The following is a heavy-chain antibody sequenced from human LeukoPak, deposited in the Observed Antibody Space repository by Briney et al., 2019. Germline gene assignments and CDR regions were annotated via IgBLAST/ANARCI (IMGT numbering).Heavy chain of an antibody. CDR3: AREFYYGSGSSVGFDP. CDR2: ISGSGGST. J-gene: IGHJ5*02. CDR1: GFTFSSYA. D-gene: IGHD3-10*01. Sequence: GGSLRLSCAASGFTFSSYAMSWVRQAPGKGLEWVSAISGSGGSTYYADSVKGRFTISRDNSKNTLYLQMNSLRAEDTAVYYCAREFYYGSGSSVGFDPWGREPLVTFSS. V-gene: IGHV3-23*01.